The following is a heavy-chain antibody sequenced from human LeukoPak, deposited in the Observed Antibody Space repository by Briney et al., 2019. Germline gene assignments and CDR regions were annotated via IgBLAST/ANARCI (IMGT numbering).Heavy chain of an antibody. CDR3: ARDGSGGSYPNDY. Sequence: GGSLRLSCAASGFTFSSYWMSWVRQAPGKGLEWVANIKQDGSEKYYVDSVKGRFTISRDNAKNSLYLQMNSLRAEDTAVYYCARDGSGGSYPNDYWGQGTLVTVSS. V-gene: IGHV3-7*01. J-gene: IGHJ4*02. D-gene: IGHD1-26*01. CDR1: GFTFSSYW. CDR2: IKQDGSEK.